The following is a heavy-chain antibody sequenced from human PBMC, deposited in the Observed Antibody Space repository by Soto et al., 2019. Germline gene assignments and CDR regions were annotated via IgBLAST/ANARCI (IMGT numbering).Heavy chain of an antibody. CDR1: GFTFSSYA. J-gene: IGHJ4*02. Sequence: GSLRLPCSASGFTFSSYAMPWGRQAPGKGMEWVAVISYDGSNKYYAGSVKGRFTNFRDNSQNTLYLQMNSLRAEDTAAYYWATDYFSGISMVRGCFDFWGQGTLVTVSS. CDR2: ISYDGSNK. V-gene: IGHV3-30-3*01. CDR3: ATDYFSGISMVRGCFDF. D-gene: IGHD3-10*01.